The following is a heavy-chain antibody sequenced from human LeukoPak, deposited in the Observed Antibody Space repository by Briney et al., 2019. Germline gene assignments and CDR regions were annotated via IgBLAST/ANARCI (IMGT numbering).Heavy chain of an antibody. CDR2: IIPTIGAA. V-gene: IGHV1-69*05. J-gene: IGHJ3*02. CDR1: GGTFSSYA. D-gene: IGHD3-9*01. Sequence: RASVKVSCKASGGTFSSYAISWVRQAPGQGLEWMGGIIPTIGAANYAQNFEGRVTITTDESTNTAYMEINNLRSDDTAVYYCVRSQELVTMDDACDSWGQGTLVTVSS. CDR3: VRSQELVTMDDACDS.